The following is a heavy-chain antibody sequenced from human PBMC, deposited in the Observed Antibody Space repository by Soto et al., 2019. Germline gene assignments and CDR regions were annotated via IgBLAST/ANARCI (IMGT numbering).Heavy chain of an antibody. CDR2: ISPSSSYT. CDR1: GFTFSDYY. Sequence: GGSLRLSCAASGFTFSDYYMSWIRQAPGKGLEWVSYISPSSSYTNYAVSVKGRFTISRDNAKNSVYLQMNSLRAEDTAVYYCARNHIAASGTSAYDIWGQGTMVTVSS. CDR3: ARNHIAASGTSAYDI. V-gene: IGHV3-11*06. J-gene: IGHJ3*02. D-gene: IGHD6-13*01.